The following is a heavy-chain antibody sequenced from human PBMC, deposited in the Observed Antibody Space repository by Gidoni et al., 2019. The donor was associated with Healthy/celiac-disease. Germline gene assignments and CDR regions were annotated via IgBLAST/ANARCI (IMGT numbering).Heavy chain of an antibody. CDR1: GFTFSSYA. CDR3: AREAGLGYYFDY. CDR2: ISYDGSNK. V-gene: IGHV3-30-3*01. Sequence: QVQLVESGGGVVQPGRSLRLSCAASGFTFSSYAMHWVRQAPGKGLEWVAVISYDGSNKYYADSVKGRFTISRDNSKNTLYLQMNSLRAEDTAVYYCAREAGLGYYFDYWGQGTLVTVSS. J-gene: IGHJ4*02. D-gene: IGHD2-2*03.